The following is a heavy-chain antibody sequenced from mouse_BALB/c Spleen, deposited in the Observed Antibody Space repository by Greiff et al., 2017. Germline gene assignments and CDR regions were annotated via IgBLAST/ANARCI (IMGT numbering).Heavy chain of an antibody. Sequence: VNVVESGPGLVAPSQSLSITCTVSGFSLTSYGVHWVRQPPGKGLEWLGVIWAGGSTNYNSALMSRLSISKDNSKSQVFLKMNSLQTDDTAMYYCARDRTARATAMDYWGQGTSVTVSS. CDR1: GFSLTSYG. CDR3: ARDRTARATAMDY. D-gene: IGHD3-2*01. V-gene: IGHV2-9*02. J-gene: IGHJ4*01. CDR2: IWAGGST.